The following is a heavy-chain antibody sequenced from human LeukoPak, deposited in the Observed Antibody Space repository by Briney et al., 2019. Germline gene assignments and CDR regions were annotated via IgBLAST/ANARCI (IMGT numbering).Heavy chain of an antibody. D-gene: IGHD3-10*01. Sequence: SETLSLTCTVSGYSISSGYYWGWIRQSPGKGLEWIGSIYNSGSTYYNPSLKSRVTISIDTSKNQFSLKLSSVTAADTAVYYCAREYYYGSGSYYVKYYFDYWGQGTLVTVSS. V-gene: IGHV4-38-2*02. CDR2: IYNSGST. CDR1: GYSISSGYY. CDR3: AREYYYGSGSYYVKYYFDY. J-gene: IGHJ4*02.